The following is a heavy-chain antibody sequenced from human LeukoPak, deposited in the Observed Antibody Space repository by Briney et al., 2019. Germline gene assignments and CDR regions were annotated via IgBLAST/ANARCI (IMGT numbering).Heavy chain of an antibody. V-gene: IGHV1-69*04. Sequence: SVKVSCKASGGTFSSYAINWVRQAPGQGLEWMGMIIPILGIANYAQKFQGRVTITADKSTSTAYMELSSLRSEDTAVYYCARDGGYSSSALYYYYYYYMDVWGKGTTVTVSS. CDR3: ARDGGYSSSALYYYYYYYMDV. D-gene: IGHD6-6*01. CDR1: GGTFSSYA. CDR2: IIPILGIA. J-gene: IGHJ6*03.